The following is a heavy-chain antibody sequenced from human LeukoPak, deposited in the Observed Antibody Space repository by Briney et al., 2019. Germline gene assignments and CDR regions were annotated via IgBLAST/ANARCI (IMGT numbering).Heavy chain of an antibody. CDR1: GYSISSGYY. CDR3: ARVFWGDGHDYNPAHRISFDP. Sequence: KSSETLPLTCTVSGYSISSGYYWGWIRQPPGKGLEWIGSIYHSGSTFDNPSLKSRVTISVDTSKNQFSLKLSSVTAADTALYYCARVFWGDGHDYNPAHRISFDPWGQGTLVSASS. J-gene: IGHJ5*02. V-gene: IGHV4-38-2*02. CDR2: IYHSGST. D-gene: IGHD5-24*01.